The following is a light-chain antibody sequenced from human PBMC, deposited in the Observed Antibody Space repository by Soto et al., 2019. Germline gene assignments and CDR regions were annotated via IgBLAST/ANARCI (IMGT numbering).Light chain of an antibody. CDR3: QQYNNWPPV. Sequence: EIVMTQSPATLSVSPGERDTLSCRASQSVSSNLAWYQQKPGQAPRLLIYGASIRATGIPARFSGSGSGTEFTLTISSLQSEDFAVYYCQQYNNWPPVFGQGTKVDIK. CDR2: GAS. J-gene: IGKJ1*01. CDR1: QSVSSN. V-gene: IGKV3D-15*01.